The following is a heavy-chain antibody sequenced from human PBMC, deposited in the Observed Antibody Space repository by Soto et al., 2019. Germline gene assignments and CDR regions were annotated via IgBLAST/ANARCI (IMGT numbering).Heavy chain of an antibody. CDR2: INSDGSST. Sequence: EVQLVESGGGLVKPGGSLRLSCAASGFTFSSYWMHWVRQAPGKGLVWVSRINSDGSSTSYADSVKGRFTISRDNAKNALYLQMNSLRAEDTAVYYCSRDDYYYGMDVWGQGTTVTVSS. CDR3: SRDDYYYGMDV. J-gene: IGHJ6*02. CDR1: GFTFSSYW. V-gene: IGHV3-74*01.